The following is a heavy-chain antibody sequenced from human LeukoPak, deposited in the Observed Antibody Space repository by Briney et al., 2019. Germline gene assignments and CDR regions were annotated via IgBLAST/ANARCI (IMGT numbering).Heavy chain of an antibody. CDR3: TTDYDFWSGYYY. D-gene: IGHD3-3*01. Sequence: PGGSLRLSCAASGFTFSSYSMNWVRQAPGKGLEWVSSISSSSSYIYYADSVKGRFTISRDNAKNSLYLQMNSLKTEDTAVYYCTTDYDFWSGYYYWGQGTLVTVSS. V-gene: IGHV3-21*03. CDR2: ISSSSSYI. CDR1: GFTFSSYS. J-gene: IGHJ4*02.